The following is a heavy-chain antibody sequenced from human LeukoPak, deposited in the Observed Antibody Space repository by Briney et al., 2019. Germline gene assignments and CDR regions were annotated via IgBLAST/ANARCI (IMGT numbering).Heavy chain of an antibody. V-gene: IGHV1-18*01. J-gene: IGHJ4*02. CDR2: ISAYNGNT. Sequence: ASVKVSCKASGYTFTSYGISWVRQAPGQGLEWMGWISAYNGNTNYAQKLQGRVTMTTDTSTSTAYMELRSLRSDDTAVYYCARALRFLVSSYYFDYWGQGTLVTVSS. D-gene: IGHD3-3*01. CDR1: GYTFTSYG. CDR3: ARALRFLVSSYYFDY.